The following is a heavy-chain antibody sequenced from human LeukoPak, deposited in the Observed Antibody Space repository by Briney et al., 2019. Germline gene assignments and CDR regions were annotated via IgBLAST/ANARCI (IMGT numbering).Heavy chain of an antibody. CDR2: FDPEDGET. CDR1: GYTLTELS. J-gene: IGHJ4*02. CDR3: ATDKGQVWNYAFDY. D-gene: IGHD1-7*01. Sequence: ASVKVSCKVSGYTLTELSMHWVRQAPGKGLEWMGGFDPEDGETIYAQKFQGRVTMTEDTSTDTAYMELSSLRSEDTAVYYCATDKGQVWNYAFDYWGQGTLVTVSS. V-gene: IGHV1-24*01.